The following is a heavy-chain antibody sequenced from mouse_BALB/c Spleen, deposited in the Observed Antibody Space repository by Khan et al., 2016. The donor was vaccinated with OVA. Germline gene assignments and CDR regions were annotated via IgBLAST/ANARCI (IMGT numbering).Heavy chain of an antibody. J-gene: IGHJ3*01. CDR3: ASGGYGTLAY. V-gene: IGHV1-54*01. D-gene: IGHD1-1*02. CDR2: INTGSGNP. CDR1: GYAFTDYV. Sequence: QVQLQQSGAELVRPGTSVKVSCKASGYAFTDYVMEWVKQRPGQGLEWIGVINTGSGNPNYTDKFKGQATLTADKSSSTAYMQLSSLTSDDSAVYCCASGGYGTLAYWGQGTPVTVSA.